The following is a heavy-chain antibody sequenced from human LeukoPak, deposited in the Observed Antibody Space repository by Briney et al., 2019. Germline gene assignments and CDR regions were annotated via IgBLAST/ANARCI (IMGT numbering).Heavy chain of an antibody. CDR1: GCSISSGDYY. Sequence: SQTLSLTCTVSGCSISSGDYYWSWIRQHPGKGLEWIGYIYYSGSTYSNPSLKSRLTMSVDTSKNQFSLKLSSVTTADTAVYYCTREFRQLPWDYFDYWAQGTLVTVSS. CDR3: TREFRQLPWDYFDY. D-gene: IGHD2-2*01. V-gene: IGHV4-31*03. J-gene: IGHJ4*02. CDR2: IYYSGST.